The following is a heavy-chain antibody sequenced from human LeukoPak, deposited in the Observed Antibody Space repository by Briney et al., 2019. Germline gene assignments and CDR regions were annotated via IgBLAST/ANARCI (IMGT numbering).Heavy chain of an antibody. D-gene: IGHD2-15*01. CDR1: GFTFSGYS. V-gene: IGHV3-21*04. CDR3: AKSSSGSCYSRIDY. J-gene: IGHJ4*02. CDR2: ISSSSSYI. Sequence: PGGSLRLSCAASGFTFSGYSMNWVRQAPGKGLEWVSSISSSSSYIYYADSVKGRFTISRDNAKNSLYLQMNSLRAEDAALYYCAKSSSGSCYSRIDYWGQGTLVTVSS.